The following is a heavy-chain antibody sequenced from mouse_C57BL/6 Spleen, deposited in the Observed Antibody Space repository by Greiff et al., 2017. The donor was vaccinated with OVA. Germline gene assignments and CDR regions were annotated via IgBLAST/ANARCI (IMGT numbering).Heavy chain of an antibody. CDR2: IHPNSGST. V-gene: IGHV1-64*01. CDR3: ARGGITSAIDY. J-gene: IGHJ4*01. Sequence: VQLQQPGAELVKPGASVKLSCKASGYTFTSYWMHWVKQRPGQGLEWIGMIHPNSGSTNYNAKFKSKATLTVDKSSSTASMQLSSLPSEDSAVENWARGGITSAIDYWGQGTSVTVSA. CDR1: GYTFTSYW. D-gene: IGHD1-1*01.